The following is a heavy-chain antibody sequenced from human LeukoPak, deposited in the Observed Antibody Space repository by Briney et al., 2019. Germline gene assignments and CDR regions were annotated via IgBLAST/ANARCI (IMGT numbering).Heavy chain of an antibody. CDR1: GGTVSSYA. Sequence: GASVKVSCKASGGTVSSYAISWVRQAPGQGLEWMGRIIPILGIANYAQKFQGRVTITADKSTSTAYMELSSLRSEDTAVYYCARAGSAFGGVIVDDYWGQGTLVTVSS. D-gene: IGHD3-16*02. J-gene: IGHJ4*02. CDR2: IIPILGIA. V-gene: IGHV1-69*04. CDR3: ARAGSAFGGVIVDDY.